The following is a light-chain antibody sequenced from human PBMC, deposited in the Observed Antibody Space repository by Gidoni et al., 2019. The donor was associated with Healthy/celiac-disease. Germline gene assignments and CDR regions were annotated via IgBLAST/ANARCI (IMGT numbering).Light chain of an antibody. J-gene: IGKJ4*01. Sequence: DIQMTQSPSYLSASVGDRVTITCRASQGISNYLAWYQQKPGKVPKLLIYAASTLQSGVPSRFSGSGSGTDFTLTISSLQPEDVATYYCQKYNSAPLALTFGGGTKVEIK. CDR1: QGISNY. CDR3: QKYNSAPLALT. V-gene: IGKV1-27*01. CDR2: AAS.